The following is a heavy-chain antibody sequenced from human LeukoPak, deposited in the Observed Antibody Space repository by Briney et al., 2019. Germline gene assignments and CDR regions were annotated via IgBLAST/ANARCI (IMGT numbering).Heavy chain of an antibody. Sequence: GGSLRLSCAASGFTFSSYAMSWVRQAPGKGLEWVSAISVSGGSTYYADSVKGRFTISRDNSKNTLYLQMNSLRAEDTAVYHCAKGAHSSGWLGFDYWGQGTLVTVSS. CDR2: ISVSGGST. V-gene: IGHV3-23*01. CDR3: AKGAHSSGWLGFDY. CDR1: GFTFSSYA. J-gene: IGHJ4*02. D-gene: IGHD6-19*01.